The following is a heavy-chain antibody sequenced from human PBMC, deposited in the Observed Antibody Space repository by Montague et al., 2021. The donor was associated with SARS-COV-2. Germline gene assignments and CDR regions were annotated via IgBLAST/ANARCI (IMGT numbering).Heavy chain of an antibody. CDR3: ARLGDGVVPSPILGVGPYYSYYYMDV. CDR1: GGSFSTYS. CDR2: IHHRGST. Sequence: SETLSLTCAVHGGSFSTYSWNWIRQPPGKGLEWIGEIHHRGSTNYNPSLKSRVTISVDTSKNQFSLKLTSVAAADTAVYYCARLGDGVVPSPILGVGPYYSYYYMDVWGKGTPVTVSS. D-gene: IGHD3-10*01. V-gene: IGHV4-34*01. J-gene: IGHJ6*03.